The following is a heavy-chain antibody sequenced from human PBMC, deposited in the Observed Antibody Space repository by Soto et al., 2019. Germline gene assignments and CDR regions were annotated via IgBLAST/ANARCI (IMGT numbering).Heavy chain of an antibody. V-gene: IGHV3-53*04. CDR3: ARCQDYYDSSGYYFDI. J-gene: IGHJ3*02. CDR2: IYSGGST. D-gene: IGHD3-22*01. CDR1: GFTVSSNY. Sequence: GGSLRLSCAASGFTVSSNYMSWVRQAPGKGLEWVSVIYSGGSTYYADSVKGRFTISRHNSKNTLYLQMNSLRAEDTAVYYCARCQDYYDSSGYYFDIWGQGTMVTVSS.